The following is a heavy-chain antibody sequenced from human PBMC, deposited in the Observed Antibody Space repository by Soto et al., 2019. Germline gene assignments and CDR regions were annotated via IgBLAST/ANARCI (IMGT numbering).Heavy chain of an antibody. V-gene: IGHV3-13*01. CDR2: IGTAGDT. J-gene: IGHJ4*02. Sequence: LRLSFEASGFTFIGFDIHWVRQPTGKGLEWVSSIGTAGDTYYAVSVKGRFTISRDNAKNSLSLQMNSLRAGDMAVYFCAKSQEIGTHFFDSWGQGTQVTV. D-gene: IGHD6-13*01. CDR1: GFTFIGFD. CDR3: AKSQEIGTHFFDS.